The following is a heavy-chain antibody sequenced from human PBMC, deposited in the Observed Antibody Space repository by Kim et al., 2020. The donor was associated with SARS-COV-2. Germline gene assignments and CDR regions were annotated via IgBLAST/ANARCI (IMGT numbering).Heavy chain of an antibody. CDR3: ARQLWFGESHTWFDS. CDR1: GFTFSSFS. Sequence: GGSLRLSCAASGFTFSSFSMTWVRQAPGKGLECVANIRTDGSEKDNVDSVRGRFAISRDNAKNSLYLQLNSLRADDTAVYYCARQLWFGESHTWFDSWGQGTLVTVSS. J-gene: IGHJ5*01. V-gene: IGHV3-7*01. CDR2: IRTDGSEK. D-gene: IGHD3-10*01.